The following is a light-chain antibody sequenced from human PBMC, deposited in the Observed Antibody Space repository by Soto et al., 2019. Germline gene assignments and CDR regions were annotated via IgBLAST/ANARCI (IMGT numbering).Light chain of an antibody. J-gene: IGKJ4*01. CDR2: AAS. Sequence: IQLTQSPSSLSASVGDRVTITCRASQGISSYLAWYQQKPGKAPKLLIYAASTRATGIPARFSGSQSGTEFTLTISSLLSEDFAVYYCQQYNHWPLTFGGGTKVDIK. CDR3: QQYNHWPLT. V-gene: IGKV1-9*01. CDR1: QGISSY.